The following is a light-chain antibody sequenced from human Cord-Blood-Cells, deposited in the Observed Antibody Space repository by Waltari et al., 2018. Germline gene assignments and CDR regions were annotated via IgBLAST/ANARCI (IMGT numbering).Light chain of an antibody. V-gene: IGLV2-23*01. J-gene: IGLJ3*02. CDR1: SSDVGSYNL. Sequence: QSALTQPASVSGSPGQSITISCTGTSSDVGSYNLVSWYQQHPGKAPKLMTYEGSKRPSGLLNRFSGSKAGNTASLTISGLQAEDEADYYCCSYAGSSTGVFGGGTKLTVL. CDR3: CSYAGSSTGV. CDR2: EGS.